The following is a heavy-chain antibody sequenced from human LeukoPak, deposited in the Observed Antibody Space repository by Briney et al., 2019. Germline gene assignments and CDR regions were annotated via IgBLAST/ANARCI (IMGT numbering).Heavy chain of an antibody. V-gene: IGHV4-59*01. D-gene: IGHD3-22*01. J-gene: IGHJ4*02. CDR1: GGFISSYY. CDR2: IPNSGNT. CDR3: ARGLDSSGYYHLRD. Sequence: RSSETLSLTCTVSGGFISSYYWSWIRQPPGKGLEWIGYIPNSGNTNYNPSLKSRVTISVDTSKNQFSLKVSSVTAADTAVYYCARGLDSSGYYHLRDWGQGTLVTVSS.